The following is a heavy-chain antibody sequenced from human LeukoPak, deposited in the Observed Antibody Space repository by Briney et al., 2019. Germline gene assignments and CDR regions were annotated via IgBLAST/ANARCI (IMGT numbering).Heavy chain of an antibody. Sequence: PSETLSLTCTVSGGSISSGDYYWSWIRQPPGKGLEWIGYIYDSGSTFHYNPSLKSRVNISVDTSKNQLSLRLSSVTAVDTAVYYCARRQWLVLRSVWFDPWGQGTLVTVSS. CDR2: IYDSGST. CDR1: GGSISSGDYY. V-gene: IGHV4-30-4*08. D-gene: IGHD6-19*01. J-gene: IGHJ5*02. CDR3: ARRQWLVLRSVWFDP.